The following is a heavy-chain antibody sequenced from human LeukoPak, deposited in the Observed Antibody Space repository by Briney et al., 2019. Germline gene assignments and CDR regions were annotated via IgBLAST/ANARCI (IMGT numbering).Heavy chain of an antibody. CDR3: ARGIAARPDRSTYDY. Sequence: ASVRVSCKASGYTFTSYAMHWVRQAPGQRLEWMGWINAGNGNTKYSQKFQSRVTITRDTSASTAYMELSSLRSEDTAVYYCARGIAARPDRSTYDYWGQGTLVTVSS. CDR2: INAGNGNT. V-gene: IGHV1-3*01. D-gene: IGHD6-6*01. J-gene: IGHJ4*02. CDR1: GYTFTSYA.